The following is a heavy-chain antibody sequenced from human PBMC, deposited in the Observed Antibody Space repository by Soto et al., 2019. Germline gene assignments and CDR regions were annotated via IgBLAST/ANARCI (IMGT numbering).Heavy chain of an antibody. CDR3: AKELRVLEWLFFFEQ. Sequence: GGSLRLSCEASGFIFSSYGMHWVRQAPGKGLEWVAVISYDGSNTYYADSAKGRFTISRDNSRNTVYLQMNSPRAEDTAVYYCAKELRVLEWLFFFEQWGQGTLVTVSS. D-gene: IGHD3-3*01. CDR1: GFIFSSYG. CDR2: ISYDGSNT. V-gene: IGHV3-30*18. J-gene: IGHJ4*02.